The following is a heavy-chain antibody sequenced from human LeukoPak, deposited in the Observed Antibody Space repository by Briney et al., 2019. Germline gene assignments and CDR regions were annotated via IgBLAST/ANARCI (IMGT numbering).Heavy chain of an antibody. CDR3: SRGGANDL. Sequence: PSETLSLTCTVSGGSITSDYWSWIRQPAGKGLEWIGRIFTSGSSTYNPSLKSRVTMSLDTSKNEFYLELSSVTGADTAIYFCSRGGANDLWGQGNLVTVSS. CDR2: IFTSGSS. J-gene: IGHJ5*02. CDR1: GGSITSDY. D-gene: IGHD4/OR15-4a*01. V-gene: IGHV4-4*07.